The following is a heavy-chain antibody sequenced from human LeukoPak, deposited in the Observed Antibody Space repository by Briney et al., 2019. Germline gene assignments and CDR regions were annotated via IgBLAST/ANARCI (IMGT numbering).Heavy chain of an antibody. CDR1: GYTFTSYG. CDR3: ARGLGSVLRYFDWSTDYYMDV. D-gene: IGHD3-9*01. Sequence: ASVKVSCKASGYTFTSYGISWVRQAPGQGLEWMGWISAYNGNTNYAQKLQGRVTMTTDTSTSTAYMELRSLRSDDTAVYYCARGLGSVLRYFDWSTDYYMDVWGKGTTVTISS. J-gene: IGHJ6*03. V-gene: IGHV1-18*01. CDR2: ISAYNGNT.